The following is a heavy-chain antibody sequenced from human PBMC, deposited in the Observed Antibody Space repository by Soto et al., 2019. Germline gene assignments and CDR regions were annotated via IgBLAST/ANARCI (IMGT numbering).Heavy chain of an antibody. J-gene: IGHJ6*02. CDR3: ARPLRDRNYYYGMAV. V-gene: IGHV1-69*01. Sequence: QVQLVQSGAEMQQPGASVRVSCKASGGTFSKYAFSWVRQAPGQGLEWLGGTIPMFGTPNYAQKFQGRVAISADEWTATVYMEWSSLRSEDTAVYFCARPLRDRNYYYGMAVWGQGTTVTVSS. CDR1: GGTFSKYA. CDR2: TIPMFGTP. D-gene: IGHD3-22*01.